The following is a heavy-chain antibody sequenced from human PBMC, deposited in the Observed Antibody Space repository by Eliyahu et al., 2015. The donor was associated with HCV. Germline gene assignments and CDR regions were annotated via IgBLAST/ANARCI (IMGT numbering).Heavy chain of an antibody. CDR2: ISSNGGST. D-gene: IGHD6-6*01. V-gene: IGHV3-64D*09. Sequence: EVQLVXSGGGLVQPGGSLRLSCSASGFTFSSYAMHWXRQAPGKGLEYVSAISSNGGSTYYADSVKGRFTISRDNSKNTLYLQMSSLRAEDTAVYYCVKERNPEYSSSLPYFDYWGQGTLVTVSS. CDR1: GFTFSSYA. CDR3: VKERNPEYSSSLPYFDY. J-gene: IGHJ4*02.